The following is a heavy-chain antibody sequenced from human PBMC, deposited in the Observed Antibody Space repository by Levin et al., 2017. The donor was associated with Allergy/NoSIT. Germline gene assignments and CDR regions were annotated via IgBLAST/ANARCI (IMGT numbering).Heavy chain of an antibody. V-gene: IGHV1-18*01. CDR2: ISAYNGNT. J-gene: IGHJ4*02. D-gene: IGHD3-10*01. CDR3: ARPQLWFGELLYYFDY. Sequence: ASVKVSCKASGYTFTSYGISWVRQAPGQGLEWMGWISAYNGNTNYAQKLQGRVTMTTDTSTSTAYMELRSLRSDDTAVYYCARPQLWFGELLYYFDYWGQGTLVTVSS. CDR1: GYTFTSYG.